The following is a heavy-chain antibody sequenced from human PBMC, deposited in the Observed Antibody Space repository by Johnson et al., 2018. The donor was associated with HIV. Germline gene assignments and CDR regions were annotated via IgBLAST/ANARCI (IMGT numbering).Heavy chain of an antibody. J-gene: IGHJ3*01. CDR2: ISYDGTNT. Sequence: QMLLVESGGGVVQPGRSLRLSCAVSGIIFSHYGMHWVRQAPGKGLEWVALISYDGTNTGYADSVKGRFTISRDNSKNTLYLQMNTLRAEDSAVYYCARDRIQLWYCVGAFDFWGQGTMVTVSS. CDR1: GIIFSHYG. CDR3: ARDRIQLWYCVGAFDF. D-gene: IGHD5-18*01. V-gene: IGHV3-30*03.